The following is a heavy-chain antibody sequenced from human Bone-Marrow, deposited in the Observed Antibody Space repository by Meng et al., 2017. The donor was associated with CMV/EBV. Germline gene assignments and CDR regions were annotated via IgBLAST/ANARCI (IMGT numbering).Heavy chain of an antibody. J-gene: IGHJ4*02. CDR3: ARQGEILWFGELLPYFDY. V-gene: IGHV3-7*01. CDR2: IKQDGSEK. CDR1: GFTFSSYC. Sequence: GESLKISCAASGFTFSSYCMTWVRQAPGKGLEWVANIKQDGSEKYYVDSVKGRFTISRDNAKNSLFLQMNSLRAEDTAVYYCARQGEILWFGELLPYFDYWGQGKLVTSPQ. D-gene: IGHD3-10*01.